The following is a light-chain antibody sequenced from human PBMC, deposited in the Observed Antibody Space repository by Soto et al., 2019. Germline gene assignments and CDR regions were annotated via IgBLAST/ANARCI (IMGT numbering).Light chain of an antibody. J-gene: IGLJ2*01. Sequence: QSALTQPPSASGSPGQSVTISCTGTSTDVGAYNFVSWYQQHLGKAPKLMIYAVSKRPSGVPDRFSGSKSGNTASLTVSGLQADDEADYYCSSYVGNNNLVFGGGTKLTVL. CDR3: SSYVGNNNLV. CDR1: STDVGAYNF. V-gene: IGLV2-8*01. CDR2: AVS.